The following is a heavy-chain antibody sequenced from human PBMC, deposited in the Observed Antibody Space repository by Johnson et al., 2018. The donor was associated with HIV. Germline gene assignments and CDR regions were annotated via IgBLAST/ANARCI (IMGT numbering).Heavy chain of an antibody. CDR1: GFTFSSYG. Sequence: QVQLVESGGGVVQPGRSLRLSCAASGFTFSSYGMHWVRQAPGKGLEWVAVIWYDGSNKYYADSVKGRFTISRDNSKNTLYLQMNSLRAEDTAVYYCARQPLYDNVWGTYRPDAFDVWGQGTMVIVSS. CDR2: IWYDGSNK. CDR3: ARQPLYDNVWGTYRPDAFDV. J-gene: IGHJ3*01. V-gene: IGHV3-33*01. D-gene: IGHD3-16*02.